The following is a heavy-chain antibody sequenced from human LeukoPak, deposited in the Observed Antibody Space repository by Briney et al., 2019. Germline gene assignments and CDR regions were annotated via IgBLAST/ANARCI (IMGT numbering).Heavy chain of an antibody. Sequence: ASVTVSCKASGGTFSSYAISWVRQAPGQGLEWMGWINPDSGGTNYAQKFQGRVTMTRDTSISTAYMELSRLRSDDTAVYYCARALYSYVSGSNFDYWGQGTLVTVSS. D-gene: IGHD5-18*01. CDR3: ARALYSYVSGSNFDY. CDR2: INPDSGGT. V-gene: IGHV1-2*02. CDR1: GGTFSSYA. J-gene: IGHJ4*02.